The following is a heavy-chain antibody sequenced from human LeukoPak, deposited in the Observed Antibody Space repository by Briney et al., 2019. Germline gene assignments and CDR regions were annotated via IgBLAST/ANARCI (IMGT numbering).Heavy chain of an antibody. Sequence: SQTLSLTCTVSGGSISSGGYYWSWIRQHPGKGLEWIGYIYYSGGTYYNPSLKSRVTISVDTSKNQFSLKLSSVTAADTAVYYCARDYYGSGRTDYWGQGTLVTVSS. D-gene: IGHD3-10*01. CDR1: GGSISSGGYY. V-gene: IGHV4-31*03. CDR2: IYYSGGT. J-gene: IGHJ4*02. CDR3: ARDYYGSGRTDY.